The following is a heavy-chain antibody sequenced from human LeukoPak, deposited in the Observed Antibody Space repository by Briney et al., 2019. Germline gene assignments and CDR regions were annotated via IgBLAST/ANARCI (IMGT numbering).Heavy chain of an antibody. V-gene: IGHV4-59*01. CDR3: ARGVKRSGYDY. Sequence: SETLSLTCTVSGGSISSYYWSWIRQPPGKGLEWIGYIYYSGSTNYNPSLKSRVTISVDTSKNQFSLKLSSVTAADTAVYYCARGVKRSGYDYWGQGTLVTVSS. D-gene: IGHD3-22*01. J-gene: IGHJ4*02. CDR1: GGSISSYY. CDR2: IYYSGST.